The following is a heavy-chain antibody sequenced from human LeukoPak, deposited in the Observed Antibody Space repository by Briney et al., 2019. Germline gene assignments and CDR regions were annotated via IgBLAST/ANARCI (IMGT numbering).Heavy chain of an antibody. D-gene: IGHD3-22*01. CDR3: ASSPIRYYYDSSGYYFDY. J-gene: IGHJ4*02. Sequence: SVTVSCTASGGTFSSYAISWVRQAPGQGLEWMGGIIPIFGTANYAQKFQGRVTITADESTSTAYMELSSLRSEDTAVYYCASSPIRYYYDSSGYYFDYWGQGTLVTVSS. CDR2: IIPIFGTA. V-gene: IGHV1-69*13. CDR1: GGTFSSYA.